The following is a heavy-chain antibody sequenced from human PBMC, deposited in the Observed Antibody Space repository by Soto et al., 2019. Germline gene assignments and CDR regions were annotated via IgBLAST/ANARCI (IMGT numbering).Heavy chain of an antibody. Sequence: QVQLQESGPGLVKPSQTLSLTCTVSGCSISSCGYYWSWIRQHPGKGLEWIGYIYYSGSTYYNPPPDSRASISVDSSQKRFPRQLSSVTSAEPLVYYWASEPGEEHYFDSSRFDPWGQGTMVTVSS. CDR3: ASEPGEEHYFDSSRFDP. J-gene: IGHJ5*02. CDR2: IYYSGST. D-gene: IGHD3-22*01. V-gene: IGHV4-31*03. CDR1: GCSISSCGYY.